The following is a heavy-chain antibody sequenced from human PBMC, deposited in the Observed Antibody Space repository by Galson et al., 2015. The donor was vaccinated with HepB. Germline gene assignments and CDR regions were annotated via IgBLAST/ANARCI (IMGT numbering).Heavy chain of an antibody. CDR2: ISSSSSYI. V-gene: IGHV3-21*01. CDR3: ARDAIVVVVAATQPDPERTDYYYYGMDV. J-gene: IGHJ6*02. CDR1: GFTFSSYS. D-gene: IGHD2-15*01. Sequence: SLRLSCAASGFTFSSYSMNWVRQAPGKGLEWVSSISSSSSYIYYADSVKGRFTISRDNAKNSLYPQMNSLRAEDTAVYYCARDAIVVVVAATQPDPERTDYYYYGMDVWGQGTTVTVSS.